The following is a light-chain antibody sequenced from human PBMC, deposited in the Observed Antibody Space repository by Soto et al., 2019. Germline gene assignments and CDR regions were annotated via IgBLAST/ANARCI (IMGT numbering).Light chain of an antibody. CDR3: QQANSFPLT. CDR2: AAS. J-gene: IGKJ4*01. CDR1: LGISRF. V-gene: IGKV1-12*01. Sequence: IPMTQSPSSMCASXGDRVTIGCRTSLGISRFLAGHQQKPGIAPKVXXYAASSLQSGGPSRFSGSGSATDFTRTISSLQPEDFATYYGQQANSFPLTFGGGTKVDIK.